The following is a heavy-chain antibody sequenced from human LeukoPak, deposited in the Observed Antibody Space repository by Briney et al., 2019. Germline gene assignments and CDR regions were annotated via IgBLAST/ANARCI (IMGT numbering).Heavy chain of an antibody. D-gene: IGHD6-13*01. CDR1: GGSFSGYY. Sequence: SETLSLTCAVYGGSFSGYYWSWIRQPPGKGLEWIGEINHSGSTHYNPSLKSRVTISVDTSKNHVSLKLSSVTAADTAVYYCARGNGSSSTRAEYFQHWGQGTLVTVSS. J-gene: IGHJ1*01. CDR2: INHSGST. CDR3: ARGNGSSSTRAEYFQH. V-gene: IGHV4-34*01.